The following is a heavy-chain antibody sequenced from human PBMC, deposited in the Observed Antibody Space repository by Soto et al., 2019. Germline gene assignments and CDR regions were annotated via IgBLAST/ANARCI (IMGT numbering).Heavy chain of an antibody. Sequence: GWSLRLSCSASGFSFGDYAMGWFRQAPGEGLEWVGFIRSKADGGTTEYAASVEGRFTIQRDDSSMLAYLQMKTLESEDTAVYFCARAPMYSDSFLPIEFDSWGPGT. CDR3: ARAPMYSDSFLPIEFDS. CDR1: GFSFGDYA. J-gene: IGHJ4*02. V-gene: IGHV3-49*03. D-gene: IGHD1-26*01. CDR2: IRSKADGGTT.